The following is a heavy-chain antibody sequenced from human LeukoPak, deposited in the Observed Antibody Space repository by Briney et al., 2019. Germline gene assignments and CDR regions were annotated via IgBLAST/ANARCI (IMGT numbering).Heavy chain of an antibody. V-gene: IGHV3-7*01. Sequence: GGSLRLSCAASGFTFSGYWMSWVRQAPGKGLEWVANIKQDGSEKYYVDSVKGQFTISRDNAKNSLYLQMNSLRAEDTAVYYCARVGSGWYWNYFDYWGQGTLVTVSS. CDR3: ARVGSGWYWNYFDY. CDR1: GFTFSGYW. D-gene: IGHD6-19*01. CDR2: IKQDGSEK. J-gene: IGHJ4*02.